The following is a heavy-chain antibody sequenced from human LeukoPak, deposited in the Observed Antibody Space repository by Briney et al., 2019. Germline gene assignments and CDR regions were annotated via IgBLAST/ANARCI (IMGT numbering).Heavy chain of an antibody. D-gene: IGHD5-18*01. CDR3: ARVQGRYSYGSGFDS. CDR1: GLTFSSYD. V-gene: IGHV3-21*01. CDR2: INYNGIYI. J-gene: IGHJ4*02. Sequence: GDSLRLSCAASGLTFSSYDMTWVRQAPGKGLEYVSSINYNGIYIFSADSVKGRFTISRDNAKNSLYLEMNSLRVEDTAFYYCARVQGRYSYGSGFDSWGQGTLVTVSS.